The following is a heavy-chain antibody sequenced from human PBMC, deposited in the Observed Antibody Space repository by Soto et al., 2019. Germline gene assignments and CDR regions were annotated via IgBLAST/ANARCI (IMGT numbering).Heavy chain of an antibody. CDR3: ARSHLYYDSSGYPDY. Sequence: GGSLRLSCAASGFTFSSYSMNWVRQAPGKGLEWISYISSGSSTIYYAESVKGRFTISRDNAKNSLYLQMNSLRDEDTAVYYCARSHLYYDSSGYPDYWGQGTLVTVSS. CDR2: ISSGSSTI. CDR1: GFTFSSYS. J-gene: IGHJ4*02. V-gene: IGHV3-48*02. D-gene: IGHD3-22*01.